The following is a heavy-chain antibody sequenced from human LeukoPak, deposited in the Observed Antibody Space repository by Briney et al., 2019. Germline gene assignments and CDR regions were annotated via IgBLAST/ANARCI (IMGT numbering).Heavy chain of an antibody. CDR2: ISYDGSNK. Sequence: GGSLRLSCAASGFTFSSYGMHWVRQAPGKGLEWVAVISYDGSNKYYADSVKGRFTISRDNSKNTLYLQMNSLRAEDTAVYYCAKDRWYYDSSGYFGWFDPWGQGTLVTVSS. D-gene: IGHD3-22*01. J-gene: IGHJ5*02. V-gene: IGHV3-30*18. CDR1: GFTFSSYG. CDR3: AKDRWYYDSSGYFGWFDP.